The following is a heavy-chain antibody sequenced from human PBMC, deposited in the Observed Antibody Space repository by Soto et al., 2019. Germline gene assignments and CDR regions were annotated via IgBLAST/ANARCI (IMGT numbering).Heavy chain of an antibody. CDR1: GFTFSTYN. D-gene: IGHD3-3*01. CDR3: TRDYDIWSGRGGMDV. V-gene: IGHV3-21*01. J-gene: IGHJ6*02. Sequence: EAQLVESGGGLVKPGGSLRLSCAASGFTFSTYNMNWVRQAPGKGLEWVSSISSSSSYIYYADSVKGRFTISRDNAKNSLYLQMNILRAEDTAVYSCTRDYDIWSGRGGMDVWGQGTTVTVSS. CDR2: ISSSSSYI.